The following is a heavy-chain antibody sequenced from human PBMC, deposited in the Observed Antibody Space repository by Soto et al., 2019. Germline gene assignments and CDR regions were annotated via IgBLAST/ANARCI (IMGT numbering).Heavy chain of an antibody. CDR1: GFSLSTSGVG. D-gene: IGHD3-10*01. Sequence: QITLKESGPTLVKPTQTLTLTCTFSGFSLSTSGVGVGWIRQPPGKALEWLAVIYCDDSKISSPSHKSRLTIPKDASRARVVRSVSLWDPVDTTTYFCSHMRSGSRAIDY. V-gene: IGHV2-5*02. CDR2: IYCDDSK. CDR3: SHMRSGSRAIDY. J-gene: IGHJ4*01.